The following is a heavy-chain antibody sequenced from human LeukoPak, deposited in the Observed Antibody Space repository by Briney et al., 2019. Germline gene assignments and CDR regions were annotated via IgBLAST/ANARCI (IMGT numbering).Heavy chain of an antibody. V-gene: IGHV1-46*01. J-gene: IGHJ4*02. CDR3: AGDQYDYVWGSYRYPFDY. D-gene: IGHD3-16*02. CDR1: GYSFTSYY. Sequence: ASVKVSCKASGYSFTSYYMHWVRQAPGQGLEWMGLINPSGSSTTYAQKFQGRVTITADESTSTAYMELSSLRSEDTAVYYCAGDQYDYVWGSYRYPFDYWGQGTLVTVSS. CDR2: INPSGSST.